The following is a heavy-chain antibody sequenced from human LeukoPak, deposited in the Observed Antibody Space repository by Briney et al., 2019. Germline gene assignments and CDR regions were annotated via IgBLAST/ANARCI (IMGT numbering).Heavy chain of an antibody. CDR1: GGSISSYY. CDR3: ARGRGAAAGTLYPY. Sequence: PSETLSLTCTVSGGSISSYYWSWIRQPPGKGLEWIGYIYYSGNTNYKPSLKSRVTISVDTSKNQFSLKLSSVTAADTAVYYCARGRGAAAGTLYPYWGQGTLVTVSS. J-gene: IGHJ4*02. V-gene: IGHV4-59*12. CDR2: IYYSGNT. D-gene: IGHD6-13*01.